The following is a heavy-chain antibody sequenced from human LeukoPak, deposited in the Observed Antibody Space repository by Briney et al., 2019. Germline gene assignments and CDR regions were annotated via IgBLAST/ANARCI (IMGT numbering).Heavy chain of an antibody. V-gene: IGHV4-39*01. Sequence: SETLSLTCTISGGPISSSAYYWGWIRQPPGKGLEWIGSIYFSGTTHYNPSLKSRVTISVDTSKNQFSLKLNSVTAADTSVYYCARHGNRFTVTFFDYWGQGALVTVSS. CDR2: IYFSGTT. D-gene: IGHD4-17*01. CDR1: GGPISSSAYY. CDR3: ARHGNRFTVTFFDY. J-gene: IGHJ4*02.